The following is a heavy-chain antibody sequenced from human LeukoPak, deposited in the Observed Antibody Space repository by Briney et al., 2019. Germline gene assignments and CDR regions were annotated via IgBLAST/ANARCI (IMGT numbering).Heavy chain of an antibody. J-gene: IGHJ3*02. CDR1: GYTFTSYG. Sequence: ASVKVSCKASGYTFTSYGISWVRQAPGQGREWMGWISAYNGNTNYAQKLQGRVTMTTDTSTSTAYMELRSLRSDDTAVYYCARDEVYDSRVGAFDIWGQGTMVTVSS. CDR3: ARDEVYDSRVGAFDI. D-gene: IGHD3-22*01. V-gene: IGHV1-18*01. CDR2: ISAYNGNT.